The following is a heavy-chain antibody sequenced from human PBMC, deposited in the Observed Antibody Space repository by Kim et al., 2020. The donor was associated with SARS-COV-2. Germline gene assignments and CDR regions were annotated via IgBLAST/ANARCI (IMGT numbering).Heavy chain of an antibody. CDR3: ARGGPAHEFDP. J-gene: IGHJ5*02. CDR2: GK. V-gene: IGHV1-2*02. Sequence: GKRYVRKYQGRVSMTRATSTTTAYMELNSLTSDDTAVYYCARGGPAHEFDPWGQGTLVTVSS.